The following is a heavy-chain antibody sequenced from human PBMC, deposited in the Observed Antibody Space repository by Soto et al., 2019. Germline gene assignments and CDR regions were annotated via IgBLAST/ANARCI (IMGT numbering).Heavy chain of an antibody. CDR2: INAGNGNR. D-gene: IGHD6-19*01. V-gene: IGHV1-3*01. CDR1: GYTFTSYA. CDR3: ARGVAGTGGGFDP. J-gene: IGHJ5*02. Sequence: QVQLVQSGAEVKKPGASVKVSCKASGYTFTSYAMHWVRQAPGQRLEWMGWINAGNGNRKYSQKFQGRVTITRDTSASTAYMELSSLRSEDTAVYYCARGVAGTGGGFDPWGQGTLVTVSS.